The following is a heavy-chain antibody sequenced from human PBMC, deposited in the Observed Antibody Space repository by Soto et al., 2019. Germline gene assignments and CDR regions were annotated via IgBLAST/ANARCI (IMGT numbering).Heavy chain of an antibody. CDR3: ARDTALARSYYYYYYGMDV. Sequence: GGSLRLSCAASGFTFSSYAMHWVRQAPGKGLEWVAVISYDGSNKYYADSVKGRFTISRDNSKNTLYLQMNSLRAEDTAVYYCARDTALARSYYYYYYGMDVWGQGTTVTVSS. CDR1: GFTFSSYA. CDR2: ISYDGSNK. D-gene: IGHD6-19*01. J-gene: IGHJ6*02. V-gene: IGHV3-30-3*01.